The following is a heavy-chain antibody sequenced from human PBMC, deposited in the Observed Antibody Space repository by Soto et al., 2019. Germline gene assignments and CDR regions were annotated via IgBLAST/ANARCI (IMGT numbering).Heavy chain of an antibody. CDR1: GGSISSYY. CDR2: IYYSGST. V-gene: IGHV4-59*01. CDR3: ARGAFGYSYGHGMDV. J-gene: IGHJ6*02. D-gene: IGHD5-18*01. Sequence: QVQLQESGPGLVKPSETLSLTCTVSGGSISSYYWSWIRQPPGKGLEWIGYIYYSGSTNYNPSLKCRVTISVDTSKNQFSLKLSSVTAADTAVYYCARGAFGYSYGHGMDVWGQGTTVTVSS.